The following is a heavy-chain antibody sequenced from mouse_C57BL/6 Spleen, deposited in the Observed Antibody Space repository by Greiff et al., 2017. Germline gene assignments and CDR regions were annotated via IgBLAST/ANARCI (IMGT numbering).Heavy chain of an antibody. V-gene: IGHV2-6*01. D-gene: IGHD2-12*01. Sequence: QVQLQQSGPGLVAPSQSLSITCTVSGFSLTSYGVDWVRQSPGKGLEWLGVIWGVGSTNYNSALKSRLSISKDNSKSQVFLKMNSLQTDDTAMYDCARRRGYAMDYWGQGTSVTVSS. CDR1: GFSLTSYG. CDR3: ARRRGYAMDY. CDR2: IWGVGST. J-gene: IGHJ4*01.